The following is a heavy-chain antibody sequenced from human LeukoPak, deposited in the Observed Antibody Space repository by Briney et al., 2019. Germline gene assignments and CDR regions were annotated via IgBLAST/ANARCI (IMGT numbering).Heavy chain of an antibody. CDR2: MKPNSGDT. Sequence: ASVLVSCKASGYTFTNYDINWVRQATGQGLEWLGWMKPNSGDTGYAQKFQGRVAMTRNTSISTAYLELSSLRPDGTAVYYCARGPPERTYSDYWGQGTLVTVSS. V-gene: IGHV1-8*01. D-gene: IGHD4-11*01. CDR3: ARGPPERTYSDY. J-gene: IGHJ4*02. CDR1: GYTFTNYD.